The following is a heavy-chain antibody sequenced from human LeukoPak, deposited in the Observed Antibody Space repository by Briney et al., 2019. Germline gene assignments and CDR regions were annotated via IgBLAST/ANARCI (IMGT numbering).Heavy chain of an antibody. CDR3: ARAWSNGMTDYDFWSGYYTLQNWFDP. J-gene: IGHJ5*02. Sequence: GASVKVSCKASGYTFTSYYMHWARQAPGQGLEWMGIINPSGGSTSYAQKFQGRVTMTRDMSTSTVYMELSSLRSEDTAVYYCARAWSNGMTDYDFWSGYYTLQNWFDPWGQGTLVTVSS. CDR2: INPSGGST. D-gene: IGHD3-3*01. CDR1: GYTFTSYY. V-gene: IGHV1-46*01.